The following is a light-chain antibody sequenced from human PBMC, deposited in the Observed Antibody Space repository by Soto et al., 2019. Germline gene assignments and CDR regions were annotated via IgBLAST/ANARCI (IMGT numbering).Light chain of an antibody. CDR2: AAS. V-gene: IGKV1-27*01. CDR1: QGISNF. J-gene: IGKJ1*01. CDR3: QKYDNAPQT. Sequence: DIPMTQSPSSLSASVGDRVTITCRASQGISNFLAWYQQKPGKAPNLLIYAASTLQFGVPSRFSGSGSGTDCTLTHNSLQPEDVATYYCQKYDNAPQTFGQGTKVEIK.